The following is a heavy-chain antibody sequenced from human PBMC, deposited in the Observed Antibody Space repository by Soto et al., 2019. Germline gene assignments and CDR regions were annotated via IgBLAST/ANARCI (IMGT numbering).Heavy chain of an antibody. D-gene: IGHD3-3*01. J-gene: IGHJ4*02. CDR2: IYHSGST. Sequence: PSETLSLTCAVSGGSISSSNWWSWVRQPPGKGLEWIGEIYHSGSTNYNPSLKSRVTISVDKSKNQFSLKLSSVTAADTAVYYCARDTYYDFWSGHYRRDYYFDYWGQGTLVTVSS. CDR1: GGSISSSNW. CDR3: ARDTYYDFWSGHYRRDYYFDY. V-gene: IGHV4-4*02.